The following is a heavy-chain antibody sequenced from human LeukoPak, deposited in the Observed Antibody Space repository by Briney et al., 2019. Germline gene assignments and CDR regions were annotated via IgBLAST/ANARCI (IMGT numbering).Heavy chain of an antibody. CDR3: AKAPENYYCVDP. Sequence: GGSLRLSCAASGFTFSSYAMSWVRQAPGKGLEWVSGISGSGDGTYYADSVKGRFTISRDNSKNTLYLQMSSLRVEDTAVYYCAKAPENYYCVDPWGERTLVSVSS. D-gene: IGHD3-22*01. J-gene: IGHJ5*02. V-gene: IGHV3-23*01. CDR2: ISGSGDGT. CDR1: GFTFSSYA.